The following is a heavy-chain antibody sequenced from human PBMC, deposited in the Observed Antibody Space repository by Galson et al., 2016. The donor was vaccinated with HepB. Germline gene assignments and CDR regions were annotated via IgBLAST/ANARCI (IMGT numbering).Heavy chain of an antibody. V-gene: IGHV3-21*01. J-gene: IGHJ4*02. D-gene: IGHD6-19*01. Sequence: SLRLSCAASGFTFSSYSLNWVRQAPGKGLEWVSSISSGKIYKHYADSVKGRLTISRDNAKSSLYLHMNSLRAEDTAVYYCARDSSQWLVPGFDSWGQGTLVTASS. CDR1: GFTFSSYS. CDR2: ISSGKIYK. CDR3: ARDSSQWLVPGFDS.